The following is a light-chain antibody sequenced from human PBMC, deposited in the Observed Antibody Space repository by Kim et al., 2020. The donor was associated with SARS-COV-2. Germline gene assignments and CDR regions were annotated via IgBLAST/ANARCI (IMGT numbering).Light chain of an antibody. J-gene: IGLJ1*01. CDR3: HSYDSSLSEV. CDR2: GNS. V-gene: IGLV1-40*01. CDR1: SSNIGAGYD. Sequence: GTRVPISCTGSSSNIGAGYDVHWYQQLPGTAPKLLIYGNSNRPSGVPDRFSGSKSGTSASLAITGLQAEDEADYYCHSYDSSLSEVFGTGTKVTVL.